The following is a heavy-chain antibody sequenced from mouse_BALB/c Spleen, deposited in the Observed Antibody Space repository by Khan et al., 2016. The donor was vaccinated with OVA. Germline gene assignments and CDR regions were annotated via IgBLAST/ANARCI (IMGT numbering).Heavy chain of an antibody. Sequence: EVELVESGGGLVQPGGSLKLSCAASGFTFSSYGMSWVRQTPAKRLELVATINSNGGSTYYPDSVKGRFTISRDNAKNTLYLQMSSLKSEDTARYYCARMARTINWGQGTTLTVSS. CDR3: ARMARTIN. CDR2: INSNGGST. V-gene: IGHV5-6-3*01. CDR1: GFTFSSYG. J-gene: IGHJ2*01.